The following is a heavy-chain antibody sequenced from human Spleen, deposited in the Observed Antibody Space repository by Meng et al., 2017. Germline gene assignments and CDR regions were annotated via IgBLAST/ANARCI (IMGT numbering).Heavy chain of an antibody. CDR1: GYSISSGYY. J-gene: IGHJ4*02. Sequence: QTRSLTGAVSGYSISSGYYWGWIRQPPGKGLEWIGSIYHHSGSTYYNPSLKSRVTISVDMSKNHFSLKLSSVTAADTAVYYCAREGHYDYVWGTYRHFDYWGQGTLVTVSS. CDR3: AREGHYDYVWGTYRHFDY. D-gene: IGHD3-16*02. CDR2: IYHHSGST. V-gene: IGHV4-38-2*02.